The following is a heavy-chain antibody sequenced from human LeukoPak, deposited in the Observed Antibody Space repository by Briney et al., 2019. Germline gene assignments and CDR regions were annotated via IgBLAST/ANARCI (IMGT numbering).Heavy chain of an antibody. V-gene: IGHV1-2*02. Sequence: ASVKVSCKASGYPFNNYDINWVRQATGQGLEWMGWINPNSGGTNYAQKFQGRVTMTRDTSISTAYMELSRLRSDDTAVYYCARGPDSSGYYPFDYWGQGTLVTVPS. CDR3: ARGPDSSGYYPFDY. D-gene: IGHD3-22*01. CDR1: GYPFNNYD. J-gene: IGHJ4*02. CDR2: INPNSGGT.